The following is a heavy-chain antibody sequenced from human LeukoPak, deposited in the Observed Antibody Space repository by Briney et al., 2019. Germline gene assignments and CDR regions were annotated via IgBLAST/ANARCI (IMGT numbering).Heavy chain of an antibody. Sequence: SETLSLTCTVSGGSISSGGYYWSWIRQHPGKGLEWIGYIYYSGSTYYNPSLKSRVTISVDTSKNQFSLKLSSVTAADTAVYYCARGSLRVPFDYWGQGTLVTVSS. CDR3: ARGSLRVPFDY. V-gene: IGHV4-31*03. CDR2: IYYSGST. J-gene: IGHJ4*02. D-gene: IGHD3-16*02. CDR1: GGSISSGGYY.